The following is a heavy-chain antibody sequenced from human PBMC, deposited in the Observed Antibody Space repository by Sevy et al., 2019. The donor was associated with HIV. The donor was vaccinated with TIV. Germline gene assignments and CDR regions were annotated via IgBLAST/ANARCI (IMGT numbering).Heavy chain of an antibody. V-gene: IGHV3-30*01. D-gene: IGHD6-19*01. CDR1: GFTFSSYA. CDR3: ARDPTKPYSSGLDS. CDR2: ISYDGRNK. J-gene: IGHJ4*02. Sequence: GGCLRLSCAASGFTFSSYAMHWVRQAPGKGLEWVAIISYDGRNKYCADSVKGRFTISRDNSKNTLYLQINSLRAEDTAVYYCARDPTKPYSSGLDSWGQGTLVTVSS.